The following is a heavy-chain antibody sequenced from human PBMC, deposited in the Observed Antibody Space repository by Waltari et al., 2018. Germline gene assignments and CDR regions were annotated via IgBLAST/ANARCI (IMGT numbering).Heavy chain of an antibody. V-gene: IGHV3-30*03. Sequence: QVQLLESGGGVVQPGGSLRLSCAASGFNFSEYGMHWVRQAQGKGLEGLVCVSFEDNNNYYADYVKGRCTISRDNSRNTVFLDMNSLRPEDTATYYCASVTGTGYWGQGTLVTVSS. CDR1: GFNFSEYG. D-gene: IGHD1-20*01. J-gene: IGHJ4*02. CDR3: ASVTGTGY. CDR2: VSFEDNNN.